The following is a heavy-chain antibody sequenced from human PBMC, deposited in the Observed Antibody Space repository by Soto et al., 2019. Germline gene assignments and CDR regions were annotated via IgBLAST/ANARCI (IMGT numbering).Heavy chain of an antibody. D-gene: IGHD6-13*01. CDR2: ISYDGSNK. Sequence: GGSLRLSCAASGFTFSSYGMHWVRQAPGKGLEWVAVISYDGSNKYYGDSVKGRFTISRDDSKNTLYLQMDSLRAEDTAVYYCARESGPQQLGKFDSWGQGPLVTVSS. CDR1: GFTFSSYG. V-gene: IGHV3-30*03. CDR3: ARESGPQQLGKFDS. J-gene: IGHJ4*02.